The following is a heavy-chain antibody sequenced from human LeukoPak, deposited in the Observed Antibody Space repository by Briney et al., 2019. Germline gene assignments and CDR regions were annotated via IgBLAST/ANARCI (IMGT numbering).Heavy chain of an antibody. Sequence: GGSLRLSCAASGFSLSGYWMTWVRQAPGKGLEWVAVISYDGSNKYYADSVKGRFTISRDNSKNTLYLQMNSLRAGDTAVYYCARDPGTMTGGQGTLVTVSS. D-gene: IGHD3-22*01. CDR2: ISYDGSNK. V-gene: IGHV3-30-3*01. CDR1: GFSLSGYW. J-gene: IGHJ4*02. CDR3: ARDPGTMT.